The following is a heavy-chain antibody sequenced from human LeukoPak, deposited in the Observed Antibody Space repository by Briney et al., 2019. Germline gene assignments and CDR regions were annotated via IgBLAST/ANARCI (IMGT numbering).Heavy chain of an antibody. CDR2: ISGSGGST. CDR1: GFTFSSYA. Sequence: GRSLRLSCAASGFTFSSYAMSWVRQAPGKGLEWVSAISGSGGSTYYADSVRGRFTISRDNSKNTLYLQMNSLRAEDTAVYYCSYEEDGMDVWGQGTTVTVSS. J-gene: IGHJ6*02. CDR3: SYEEDGMDV. V-gene: IGHV3-23*01. D-gene: IGHD3-16*01.